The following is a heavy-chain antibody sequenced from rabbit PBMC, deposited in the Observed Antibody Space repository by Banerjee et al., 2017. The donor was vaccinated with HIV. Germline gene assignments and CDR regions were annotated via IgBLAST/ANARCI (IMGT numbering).Heavy chain of an antibody. Sequence: QSLEESGGDLVKPGASLTLTCTASGFSFSSNYWICWVRQAPRKGLELSACIYAGSSGCTYYASWAKGRFTISKTSSTTVTLQMTSLTAADTATYFCARIDAGSSWEFTLWGPGTLVTVS. CDR3: ARIDAGSSWEFTL. CDR1: GFSFSSNYW. J-gene: IGHJ4*01. V-gene: IGHV1S40*01. D-gene: IGHD4-2*01. CDR2: IYAGSSGCT.